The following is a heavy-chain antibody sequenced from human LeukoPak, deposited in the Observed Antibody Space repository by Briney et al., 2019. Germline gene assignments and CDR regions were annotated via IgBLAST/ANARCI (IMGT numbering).Heavy chain of an antibody. CDR1: GFPLSDAW. CDR3: AKCITVAGTSENNWFDP. D-gene: IGHD6-19*01. CDR2: ISGSGDST. Sequence: GGSLRLSCAVSGFPLSDAWMNWVRQAPGKGLEWVSAISGSGDSTYYADSVKGRFTISRDNSMNTLYLQMNSLRAEDTAVYYCAKCITVAGTSENNWFDPWGQGTLVTVSS. V-gene: IGHV3-23*01. J-gene: IGHJ5*02.